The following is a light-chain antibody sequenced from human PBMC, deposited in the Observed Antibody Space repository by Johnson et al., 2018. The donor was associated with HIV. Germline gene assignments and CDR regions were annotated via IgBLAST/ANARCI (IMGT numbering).Light chain of an antibody. CDR1: SSNIGNNY. Sequence: QSVLTQPPSVSAAPGQKVTISCSGSSSNIGNNYVSWYQQLPGTAPKLLIYDNNKRPSGIPDRFSGSKSGTSATLGITGLKTGDEADYYCGTWDSSLSAAYVFVTGTKVTVL. CDR3: GTWDSSLSAAYV. CDR2: DNN. V-gene: IGLV1-51*01. J-gene: IGLJ1*01.